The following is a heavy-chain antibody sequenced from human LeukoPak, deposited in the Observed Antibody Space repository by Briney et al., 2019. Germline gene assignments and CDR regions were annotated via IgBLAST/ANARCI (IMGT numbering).Heavy chain of an antibody. CDR2: IKQDGSEK. Sequence: GGSLRLSCAASGFTFSSYAMHWVRQAPGKGLEWVANIKQDGSEKYYVDSVKGRFTISRDNAKNSLYLQMNSLRAEDTAVYYCASAARRDYFDYWGQGTLVTVSS. J-gene: IGHJ4*02. D-gene: IGHD6-25*01. CDR3: ASAARRDYFDY. CDR1: GFTFSSYA. V-gene: IGHV3-7*01.